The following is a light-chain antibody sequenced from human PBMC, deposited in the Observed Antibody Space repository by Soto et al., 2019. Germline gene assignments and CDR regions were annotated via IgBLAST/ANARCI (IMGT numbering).Light chain of an antibody. Sequence: LYLSPGERATLFCRAIQSVSSSSLAWYQQKPGQAPRLLMYGASSRATGIPDRFSGSGSGTDFTLTIRTLEPEDFAVYYCQQYGSSPRTFGQGAKVDIK. J-gene: IGKJ1*01. CDR1: QSVSSSS. CDR2: GAS. V-gene: IGKV3-20*01. CDR3: QQYGSSPRT.